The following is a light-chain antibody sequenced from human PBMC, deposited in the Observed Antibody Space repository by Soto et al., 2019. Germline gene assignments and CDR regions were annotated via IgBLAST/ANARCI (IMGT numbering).Light chain of an antibody. J-gene: IGKJ1*01. V-gene: IGKV3-15*01. CDR3: QQYNNWPPWT. CDR1: QSVSSN. CDR2: GAS. Sequence: EIAMTQSPATLSVSPGDRANLSCRASQSVSSNLAWYQQKPGQAPRLLIYGASTRATGIPARFSGSGSGTEFTLTISSLQSEDFAVYYCQQYNNWPPWTFGQGTKVEIK.